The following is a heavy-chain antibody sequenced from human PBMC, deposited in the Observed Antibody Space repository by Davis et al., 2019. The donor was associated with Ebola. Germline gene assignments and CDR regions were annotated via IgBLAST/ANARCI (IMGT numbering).Heavy chain of an antibody. CDR1: GFTFSIYT. CDR2: ISSSGSYI. CDR3: ARDPRPGEVDY. V-gene: IGHV3-21*01. J-gene: IGHJ4*02. D-gene: IGHD7-27*01. Sequence: GESLNIPCAASGFTFSIYTMNWVRQAPGEGLEWVSSISSSGSYIYYADSVKGRFSISRDNAKNSLYLQMNSLRAEDTAVYYCARDPRPGEVDYWGQGTLVTVSS.